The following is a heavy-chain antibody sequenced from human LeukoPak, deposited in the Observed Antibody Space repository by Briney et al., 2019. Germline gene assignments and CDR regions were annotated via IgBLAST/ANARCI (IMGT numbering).Heavy chain of an antibody. CDR1: GFTFSSYW. D-gene: IGHD2-2*01. V-gene: IGHV3-7*01. J-gene: IGHJ5*02. CDR3: ARDEYCSSTSCSRHGWFDP. CDR2: IKQDGSEK. Sequence: GGSLRLSRAASGFTFSSYWMSWVRQAPGKGLEGVANIKQDGSEKYYVDSVKGRFTISRDNAKNSLYLQMNSLRAEDTAVYYCARDEYCSSTSCSRHGWFDPWGQGTLVTVSS.